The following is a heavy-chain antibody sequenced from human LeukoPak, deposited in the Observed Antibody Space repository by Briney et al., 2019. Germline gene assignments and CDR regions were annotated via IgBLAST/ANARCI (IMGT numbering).Heavy chain of an antibody. V-gene: IGHV3-23*05. D-gene: IGHD4-17*01. J-gene: IGHJ4*02. Sequence: GGSLRLSCAASGFTFSSYGMSWVRQAPGKGLEWVSFIYSGGNTHYSDSVKGRFTISRDNSKNTLYLQMNSLRAEDTAVYYCARRAGEYSHPYDYWGQGTLVTVSS. CDR1: GFTFSSYG. CDR2: IYSGGNT. CDR3: ARRAGEYSHPYDY.